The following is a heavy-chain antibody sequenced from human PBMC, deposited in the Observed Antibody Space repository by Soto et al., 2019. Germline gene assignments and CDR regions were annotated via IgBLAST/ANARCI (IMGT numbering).Heavy chain of an antibody. D-gene: IGHD2-15*01. CDR3: ARDDGIGCSGGSCYFDY. Sequence: QVQLVQSGAEVKKPGASVKVSCKASGYTFTSYGISWVRQAPGQGLEGMGWISAYNGNTNYAQKLQGRVTMTTDTSTSTAYMELRRLRSDDTAVYYCARDDGIGCSGGSCYFDYWGQGTLVTVSS. CDR1: GYTFTSYG. CDR2: ISAYNGNT. V-gene: IGHV1-18*04. J-gene: IGHJ4*02.